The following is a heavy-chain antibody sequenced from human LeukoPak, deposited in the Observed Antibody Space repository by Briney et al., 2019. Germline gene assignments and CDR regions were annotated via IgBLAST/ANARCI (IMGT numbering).Heavy chain of an antibody. CDR3: ARRAPYGDYGYDY. J-gene: IGHJ4*02. CDR1: GGSISSYH. CDR2: IYTSGST. D-gene: IGHD4-17*01. Sequence: PETLSLTCTVSGGSISSYHWSWIRQPPGKGLEWIGYIYTSGSTNYNPSLKSRVTISVDTSKNQFSLKLSSVTAADTAVYYCARRAPYGDYGYDYWGQGTLVTVSS. V-gene: IGHV4-4*09.